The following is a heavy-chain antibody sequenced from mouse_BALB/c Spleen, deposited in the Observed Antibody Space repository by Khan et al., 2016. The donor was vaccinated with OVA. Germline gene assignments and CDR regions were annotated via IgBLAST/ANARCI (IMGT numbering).Heavy chain of an antibody. Sequence: QMQLEESGPGLVAPSQSLSITCTVSGFSLSRYNINWVRQPPGKGLEWLGMIWGGGGTDYNSTLKSRLSIRKDNSKSQVFLKMNSLQTDDTAMYYCARGYYRYDGYYAMDYWGQGTSVTVSS. CDR1: GFSLSRYN. CDR2: IWGGGGT. V-gene: IGHV2-6-4*01. J-gene: IGHJ4*01. D-gene: IGHD2-14*01. CDR3: ARGYYRYDGYYAMDY.